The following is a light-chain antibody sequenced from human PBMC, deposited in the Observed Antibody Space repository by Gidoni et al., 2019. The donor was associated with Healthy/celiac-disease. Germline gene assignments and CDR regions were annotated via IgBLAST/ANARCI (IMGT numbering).Light chain of an antibody. V-gene: IGKV3-15*01. CDR1: QSVSSN. Sequence: EIVMTQSPATLSVSPGERATLSCSASQSVSSNLAWYQQKPGQAPRLLIYVASTRDTGIPARFSGSGSGTEFTLTISSLQSEDFAVYYCQQYNNWPGTFGQGTKVEIK. J-gene: IGKJ1*01. CDR3: QQYNNWPGT. CDR2: VAS.